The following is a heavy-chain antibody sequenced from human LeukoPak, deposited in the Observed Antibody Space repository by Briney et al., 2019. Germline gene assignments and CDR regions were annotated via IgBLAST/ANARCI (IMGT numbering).Heavy chain of an antibody. V-gene: IGHV4-4*07. CDR2: IYTSGST. Sequence: PSETLSLTCAVYGGSFSGYYWSWIRQPAGKGLEWIGRIYTSGSTNYNPSLKSRVTMSVDTSKNQFSLKLSSVTAADTAVYYCAREYDDSSGYYYEAFDYWGQGTLVTVSS. CDR3: AREYDDSSGYYYEAFDY. D-gene: IGHD3-22*01. J-gene: IGHJ4*02. CDR1: GGSFSGYY.